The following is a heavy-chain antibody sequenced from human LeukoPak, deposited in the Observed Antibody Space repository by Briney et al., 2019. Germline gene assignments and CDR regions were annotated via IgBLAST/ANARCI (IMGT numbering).Heavy chain of an antibody. Sequence: PGGSLRLSCTVSGFTVSSNSMSWVRQAPGKGLEWVSGITGSGGSTYYADSVKGRFTISRDNSKNTVYLQMNSLRAEDTAVYYCARDLSLIALTDWGQGTLVTVSS. J-gene: IGHJ4*02. CDR3: ARDLSLIALTD. D-gene: IGHD3-22*01. CDR1: GFTVSSNS. CDR2: TGSGGST. V-gene: IGHV3-53*01.